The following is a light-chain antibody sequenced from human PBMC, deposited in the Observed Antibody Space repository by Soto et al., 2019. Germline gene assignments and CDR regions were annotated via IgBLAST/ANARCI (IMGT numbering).Light chain of an antibody. CDR1: SSNIGAGYD. CDR2: GNS. V-gene: IGLV1-40*01. CDR3: EAWDSSLSAGV. J-gene: IGLJ3*02. Sequence: QSVLTQPPSVSGAPGQRVTISCTGSSSNIGAGYDVHWYQQLPGTAPKLLIYGNSNRPSGVPDRFSASKSGTSATLGITGLQTGDEADYYCEAWDSSLSAGVFGGGTKLTVL.